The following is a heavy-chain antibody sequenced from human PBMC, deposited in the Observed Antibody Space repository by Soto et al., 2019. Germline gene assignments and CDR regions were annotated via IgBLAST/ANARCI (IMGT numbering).Heavy chain of an antibody. J-gene: IGHJ5*02. V-gene: IGHV4-61*03. CDR1: GGSVNSGSYY. D-gene: IGHD2-15*01. CDR2: VYYSGTT. CDR3: ARDYWSPELRFDA. Sequence: PSETLSLTCTVSGGSVNSGSYYWGWVRQPPGKGLEWIGHVYYSGTTKYNPSLKSRVTMSIDTSNNHFSLKLNSVIAADTAVYYCARDYWSPELRFDARGQGTLVTVTS.